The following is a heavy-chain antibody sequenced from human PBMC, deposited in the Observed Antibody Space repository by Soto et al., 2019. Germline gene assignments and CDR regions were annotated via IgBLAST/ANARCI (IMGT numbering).Heavy chain of an antibody. V-gene: IGHV4-61*05. CDR2: IYYSGST. CDR1: GGSISSSSYY. D-gene: IGHD5-18*01. J-gene: IGHJ4*02. Sequence: PSETLSLTCTVSGGSISSSSYYWSWIRQPPGKGLEWIGYIYYSGSTNYDPSLTSRVTISVDTSKNQFSLKLSSVTAADTAVYYCARHRYSYGVYYFDYWGQGTLVTVSS. CDR3: ARHRYSYGVYYFDY.